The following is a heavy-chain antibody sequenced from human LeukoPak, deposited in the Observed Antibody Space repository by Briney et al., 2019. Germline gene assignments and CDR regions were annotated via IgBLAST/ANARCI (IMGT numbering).Heavy chain of an antibody. CDR1: GFTFSSHD. J-gene: IGHJ4*02. V-gene: IGHV3-30*18. CDR3: AKDSSGQFDY. D-gene: IGHD6-19*01. Sequence: PGGSLRLSCAASGFTFSSHDMHWVRQAPGKGLEWMAVISYDGSNKYFADPVKGRFTISRDNSKNTLYLQMNGLRGDDTAMYYCAKDSSGQFDYWGQGTLVTVSS. CDR2: ISYDGSNK.